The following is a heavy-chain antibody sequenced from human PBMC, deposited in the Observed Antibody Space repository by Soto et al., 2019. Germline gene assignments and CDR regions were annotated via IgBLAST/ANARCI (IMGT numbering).Heavy chain of an antibody. Sequence: SETLSLTCTFSGGSVSSGSYYWSWIRQPPGKGLEWIGYIYYSGSTNYNPSLKSRVTISVDTSKNQFSLKLSSVTAADTAVYYCARENNVLPGGYFDYWGQGTLVTVSS. CDR3: ARENNVLPGGYFDY. V-gene: IGHV4-61*01. CDR1: GGSVSSGSYY. J-gene: IGHJ4*02. CDR2: IYYSGST. D-gene: IGHD3-10*01.